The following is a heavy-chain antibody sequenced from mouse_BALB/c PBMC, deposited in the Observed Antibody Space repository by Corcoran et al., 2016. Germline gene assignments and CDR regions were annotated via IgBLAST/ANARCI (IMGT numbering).Heavy chain of an antibody. CDR2: IYPGSGNT. CDR3: ARRTYYDPHYYAMDY. J-gene: IGHJ4*01. Sequence: QVQLQQSGPELVKPGASVKMSCKASGYTFTDYVISWVKQRTGQGLEWIGEIYPGSGNTYYNEKFKGNATLTADKSSNTAYMQLSSLTSEDSAVYFCARRTYYDPHYYAMDYWGQGTSVTVSS. V-gene: IGHV1-81*01. D-gene: IGHD2-4*01. CDR1: GYTFTDYV.